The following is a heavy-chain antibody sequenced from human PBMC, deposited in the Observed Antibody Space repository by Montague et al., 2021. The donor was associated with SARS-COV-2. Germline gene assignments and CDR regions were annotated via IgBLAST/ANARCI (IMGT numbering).Heavy chain of an antibody. J-gene: IGHJ3*02. CDR1: GGSISSGGYY. Sequence: TLSLTCTVSGGSISSGGYYWSWIRQHPGKGLEWIGYIYYSGSTNYNPSLKSRVTISVDTSKNQFSLKLSSVTAADTAVYYRARVQGITMIVVVIGAFDIWGQGTMVTVSS. V-gene: IGHV4-31*03. CDR3: ARVQGITMIVVVIGAFDI. D-gene: IGHD3-22*01. CDR2: IYYSGST.